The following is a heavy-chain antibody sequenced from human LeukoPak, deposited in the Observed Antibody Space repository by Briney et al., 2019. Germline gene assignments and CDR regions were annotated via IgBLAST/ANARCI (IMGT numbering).Heavy chain of an antibody. J-gene: IGHJ4*02. CDR2: ISSSSSTI. D-gene: IGHD6-13*01. V-gene: IGHV3-48*01. CDR3: ARGSTWYREGYYFDY. CDR1: GFTFSSYS. Sequence: GGSLRLSCAASGFTFSSYSMNWVRQAPGKGLEWVSYISSSSSTIYYADSVKGRFTISRDNAKNSLYLQMNSLRAEDTAVYYCARGSTWYREGYYFDYWGQGTLVTVSS.